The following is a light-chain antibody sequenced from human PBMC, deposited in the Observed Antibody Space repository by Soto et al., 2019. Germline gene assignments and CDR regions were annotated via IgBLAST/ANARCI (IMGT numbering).Light chain of an antibody. J-gene: IGKJ1*01. CDR2: AAS. Sequence: DIQMTQTPSSLSADVGDRVTITCRASQRIGSYVNWYQQKPGKAPKVLIFAASNLESGVPSSFSGSGSGTEFTLTISSLQPEDFATYYCQQSYSTPWTFGRGTKVDIK. CDR1: QRIGSY. V-gene: IGKV1-39*01. CDR3: QQSYSTPWT.